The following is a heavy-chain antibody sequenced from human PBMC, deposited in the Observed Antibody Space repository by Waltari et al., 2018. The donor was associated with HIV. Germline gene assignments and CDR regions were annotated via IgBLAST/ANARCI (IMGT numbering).Heavy chain of an antibody. CDR2: IKGDGSEK. CDR1: GFTFSGFW. V-gene: IGHV3-7*01. D-gene: IGHD3-16*01. J-gene: IGHJ4*02. Sequence: EVQLVESGGGLVQPGGSLRLSCAGSGFTFSGFWMTWVRQTQGKGLDWVANIKGDGSEKYYVDSVKGRFTISRDNAKNLLYLEMNSLRVEDTAVYYCAADLYGVYFDYWGQGTLVTVSS. CDR3: AADLYGVYFDY.